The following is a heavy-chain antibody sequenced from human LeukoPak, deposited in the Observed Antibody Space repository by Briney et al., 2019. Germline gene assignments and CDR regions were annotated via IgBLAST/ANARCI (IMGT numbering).Heavy chain of an antibody. CDR3: ARGSSGSYYTLFDY. D-gene: IGHD1-26*01. CDR1: GFTFSSYS. CDR2: ITSSSTYI. V-gene: IGHV3-21*01. Sequence: PGGSLRLSCAASGFTFSSYSMNWVRQAPGKGLEWVSSITSSSTYIYYADSVKGRFTISRYNAKNSLYLQMNSLRAEDTAVYYCARGSSGSYYTLFDYWGQGTLVTVSS. J-gene: IGHJ4*02.